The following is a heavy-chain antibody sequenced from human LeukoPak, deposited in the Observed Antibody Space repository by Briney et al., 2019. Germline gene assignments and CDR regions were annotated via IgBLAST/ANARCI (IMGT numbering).Heavy chain of an antibody. CDR1: GGSISSYY. CDR2: IYYSGST. CDR3: ARGSRHYYDSSGWNDVFDI. J-gene: IGHJ3*02. V-gene: IGHV4-59*06. D-gene: IGHD3-22*01. Sequence: PSETLSLTCTVSGGSISSYYWSWIRQHPGKGLEWIGYIYYSGSTYYNPSLKSRVTISVDTSKNQFSLKLSSVTAADTAVYYCARGSRHYYDSSGWNDVFDIWGQGTMVTVSS.